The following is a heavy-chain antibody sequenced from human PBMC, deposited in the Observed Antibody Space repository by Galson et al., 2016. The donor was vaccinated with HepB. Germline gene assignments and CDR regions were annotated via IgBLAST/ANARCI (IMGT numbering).Heavy chain of an antibody. CDR3: ATDTSMITGDDY. Sequence: SVKVSCKASGYTFTTYAITWVRQAPGQGLEWLGWITAYNGNGNTNYAQKVQGRVTMTTDTSTSTSYMELRSLRSDDTAVYFCATDTSMITGDDYWGQGTLVTVSS. CDR1: GYTFTTYA. V-gene: IGHV1-18*04. D-gene: IGHD5-18*01. CDR2: ITAYNGNGNT. J-gene: IGHJ4*02.